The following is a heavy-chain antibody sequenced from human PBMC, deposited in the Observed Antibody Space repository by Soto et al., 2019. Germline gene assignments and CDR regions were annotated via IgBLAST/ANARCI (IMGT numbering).Heavy chain of an antibody. V-gene: IGHV3-64D*08. D-gene: IGHD3-3*01. CDR1: GFPLSSYA. CDR3: VKDLRADFWSGGNWFDP. Sequence: GGALRLSRSAPGFPLSSYAMPWGRPAPGKGLEYVSAISSNGGSTYYADSVKGRFTISRDNSKDTLYLQMSSLRAEDTAVYYCVKDLRADFWSGGNWFDPWGQGTLVTVSS. J-gene: IGHJ5*02. CDR2: ISSNGGST.